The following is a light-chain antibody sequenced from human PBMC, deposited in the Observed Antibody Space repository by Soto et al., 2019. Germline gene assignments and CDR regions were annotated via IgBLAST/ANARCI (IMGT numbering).Light chain of an antibody. CDR2: DAS. CDR1: QSIIRW. Sequence: DIQMTQSPSTLSPSVGDRVAITCRASQSIIRWLALNQQKPGKAPKLLIYDASSLASGVPSRFSGSGSGTEFTLTISSLQPDDFVTYYCQQYVNYPYTFGQGTKLEIK. CDR3: QQYVNYPYT. V-gene: IGKV1-5*01. J-gene: IGKJ2*01.